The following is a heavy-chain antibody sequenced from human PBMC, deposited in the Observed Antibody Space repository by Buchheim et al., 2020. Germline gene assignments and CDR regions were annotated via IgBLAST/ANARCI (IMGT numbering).Heavy chain of an antibody. CDR1: GFTFSSFW. V-gene: IGHV3-7*01. Sequence: EVQLVESGGGLVQPGESLRLSCAVSGFTFSSFWMSWVRQAPGKGLEWVANIKQDGNEKYYVDSVKGRFIISRDNAKNSLYLQMNSLRAEDTAVYYCARESTDYYGSVNYYPVDYWGRGTL. J-gene: IGHJ4*02. CDR2: IKQDGNEK. D-gene: IGHD3-10*01. CDR3: ARESTDYYGSVNYYPVDY.